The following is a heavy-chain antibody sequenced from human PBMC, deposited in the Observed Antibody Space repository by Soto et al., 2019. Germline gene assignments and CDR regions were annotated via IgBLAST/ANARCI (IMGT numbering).Heavy chain of an antibody. V-gene: IGHV1-2*02. Sequence: ASVKVSCKASGYTFPGNYMHWVRQAPGQGLEWMALINPTSGGTNYAQKFQGRVTMTWDTSISTAYMELRSLRSDDTAVYYCARDDFWSGYYSVWGQGTTVTVSS. CDR3: ARDDFWSGYYSV. J-gene: IGHJ6*02. CDR2: INPTSGGT. CDR1: GYTFPGNY. D-gene: IGHD3-3*01.